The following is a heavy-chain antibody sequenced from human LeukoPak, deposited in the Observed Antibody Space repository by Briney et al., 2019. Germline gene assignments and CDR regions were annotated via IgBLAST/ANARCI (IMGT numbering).Heavy chain of an antibody. CDR2: IYYSGST. CDR1: GGSISSSSYY. Sequence: SSETLSLTCTVSGGSISSSSYYWGWIRQPPGKGLEWIGNIYYSGSTYYNPSLKSRVTISVDTSKNQFSLKLTSVTAADTAVYYCARDMSGPLDFWGQGALVTVSS. J-gene: IGHJ4*02. CDR3: ARDMSGPLDF. V-gene: IGHV4-39*07. D-gene: IGHD3-10*02.